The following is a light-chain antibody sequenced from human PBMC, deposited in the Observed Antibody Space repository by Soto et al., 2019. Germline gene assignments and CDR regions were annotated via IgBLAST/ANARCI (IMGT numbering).Light chain of an antibody. CDR3: QRYDSLRT. J-gene: IGKJ1*01. CDR1: QSVSSSY. CDR2: GAS. Sequence: EIVLTQSPGTLSLSPGERATLSCGASQSVSSSYLAWYQRKPGQAPRLLIYGASSRATGIPDRFTGSGSGTDFTLTITRLEPEDFAMYYCQRYDSLRTFGQGTKVDIK. V-gene: IGKV3-20*01.